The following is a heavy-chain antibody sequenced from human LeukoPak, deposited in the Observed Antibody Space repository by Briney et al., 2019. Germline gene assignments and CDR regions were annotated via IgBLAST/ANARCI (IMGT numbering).Heavy chain of an antibody. V-gene: IGHV4-4*07. J-gene: IGHJ5*02. Sequence: SETLSLTCTVSGGSISSYYWSWIRQPAGKGLEWIGRIYTSGSTNYNPSLKSRVTMSVDTSKNQFSLKLSSVTAADTAVYYCAKLSGYDPLDINWFDPWGQGTLVTVSS. D-gene: IGHD5-12*01. CDR1: GGSISSYY. CDR3: AKLSGYDPLDINWFDP. CDR2: IYTSGST.